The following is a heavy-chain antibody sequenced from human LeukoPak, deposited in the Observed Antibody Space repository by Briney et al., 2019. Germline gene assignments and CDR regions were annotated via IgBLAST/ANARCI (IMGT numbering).Heavy chain of an antibody. D-gene: IGHD3-10*01. J-gene: IGHJ6*03. CDR3: ARSVAGSGFYYYYMDV. CDR2: IYYSGST. Sequence: SETLSLTCTVSGGSISSYYWSWIRQPPGKGLEWIGYIYYSGSTNYNPSLKSRVTISVDTSKNQFSLKLSSVTAADTAGYYCARSVAGSGFYYYYMDVWGKGTTVTVSS. CDR1: GGSISSYY. V-gene: IGHV4-59*01.